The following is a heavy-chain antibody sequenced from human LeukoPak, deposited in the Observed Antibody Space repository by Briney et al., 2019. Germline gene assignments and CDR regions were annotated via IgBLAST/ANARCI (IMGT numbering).Heavy chain of an antibody. CDR2: INWYGCST. Sequence: GGALRVSRVASGCTLDDYIMSWVRQSPGKGLEGVSGINWYGCSTGYADSLKSRLTISRDNAKNSLYLQINSLRAEDTALYYCARDWFTRLGELSPDRAFDYWGQGTLVTVSS. CDR1: GCTLDDYI. V-gene: IGHV3-20*04. CDR3: ARDWFTRLGELSPDRAFDY. J-gene: IGHJ4*02. D-gene: IGHD3-16*02.